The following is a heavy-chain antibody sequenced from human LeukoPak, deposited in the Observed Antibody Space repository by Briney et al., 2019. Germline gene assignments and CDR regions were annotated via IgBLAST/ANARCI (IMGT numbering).Heavy chain of an antibody. CDR1: GSVFISYW. CDR2: IDPGDSDT. V-gene: IGHV5-51*01. CDR3: ARCPSMAVAGTGFDY. Sequence: GGSLKISWKGSGSVFISYWIGGAGQMPGKGLEWMGIIDPGDSDTRYSPSFQGQVTISADKSISTAYLQWSSLKASHTAMYYCARCPSMAVAGTGFDYWGQGTLVTVSS. D-gene: IGHD6-19*01. J-gene: IGHJ4*02.